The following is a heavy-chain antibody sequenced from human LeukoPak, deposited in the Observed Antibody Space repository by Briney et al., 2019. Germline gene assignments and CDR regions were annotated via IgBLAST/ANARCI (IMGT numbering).Heavy chain of an antibody. V-gene: IGHV4-39*07. J-gene: IGHJ4*02. D-gene: IGHD6-13*01. Sequence: PSETLSLTCTVSGGSISSSSYYWGWIRQPPGKGLGWIGSIYYSGSTYYNPSLKSRVTISVDTSENQFSLKLSSVTAADTAVYYCARSGIEVFDYWGQGTLVTVSP. CDR2: IYYSGST. CDR3: ARSGIEVFDY. CDR1: GGSISSSSYY.